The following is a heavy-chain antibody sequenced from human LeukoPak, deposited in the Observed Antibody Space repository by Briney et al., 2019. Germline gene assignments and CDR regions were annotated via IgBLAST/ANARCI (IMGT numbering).Heavy chain of an antibody. CDR1: GYTFTSNY. D-gene: IGHD3-10*01. J-gene: IGHJ4*02. Sequence: GASVKVSCKAFGYTFTSNYMHWVRQAPGQGPEWMGVISPSGGSTTYAQKFQGRVTLTRDTSISTAYMELSRLRSDDTAVYYCARGTYYYGSGSSPFDYWGQGTLVTVSS. CDR2: ISPSGGST. V-gene: IGHV1-46*01. CDR3: ARGTYYYGSGSSPFDY.